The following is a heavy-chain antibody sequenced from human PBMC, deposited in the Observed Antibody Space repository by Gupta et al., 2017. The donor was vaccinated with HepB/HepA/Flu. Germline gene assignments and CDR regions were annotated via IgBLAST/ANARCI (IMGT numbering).Heavy chain of an antibody. J-gene: IGHJ6*02. D-gene: IGHD3-16*01. CDR3: ARLYWGTTHYYGMDV. CDR2: TYPGDFDT. V-gene: IGHV5-51*01. CDR1: GYTFTNYW. Sequence: EVQLVKSGAEVKKSGESLKISCSVSGYTFTNYWIAWVRQVPGKGLEWMGITYPGDFDTRYSPSFKGQVTISADTSTSTAHLQWTSLKASDSGTYYCARLYWGTTHYYGMDVWGQGTAVTVS.